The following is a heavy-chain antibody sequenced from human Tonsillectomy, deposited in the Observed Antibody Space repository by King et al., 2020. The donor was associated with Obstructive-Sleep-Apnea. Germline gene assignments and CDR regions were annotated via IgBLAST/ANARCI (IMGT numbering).Heavy chain of an antibody. J-gene: IGHJ4*02. CDR1: GGSISSSNYY. CDR3: ARVGYGDYVGARSASDY. V-gene: IGHV4-39*07. D-gene: IGHD4-17*01. Sequence: LQLQESGPGLVKPSETLSLTCTVSGGSISSSNYYWGWIRQPPGKGLEWIGSIYYSGSTYYHPSLKSRVTISVDTSKNQFSLKLSSLTAADTAVYYCARVGYGDYVGARSASDYWGQGTPVTVSS. CDR2: IYYSGST.